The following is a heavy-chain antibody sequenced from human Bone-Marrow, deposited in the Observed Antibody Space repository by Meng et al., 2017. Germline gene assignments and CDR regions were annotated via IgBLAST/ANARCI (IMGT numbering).Heavy chain of an antibody. D-gene: IGHD5-24*01. CDR2: IKQDGSEK. V-gene: IGHV3-7*01. CDR1: GFTFSSYA. Sequence: GGSLRLSCAASGFTFSSYAMDWVRQAPGKGLEWVANIKQDGSEKYYVDSVKGRFTISRDNAKNSLYLQMNSLRAEDTAVYYCARGTGDGYNYPLYYFDYWGQGTLVTVSS. CDR3: ARGTGDGYNYPLYYFDY. J-gene: IGHJ4*02.